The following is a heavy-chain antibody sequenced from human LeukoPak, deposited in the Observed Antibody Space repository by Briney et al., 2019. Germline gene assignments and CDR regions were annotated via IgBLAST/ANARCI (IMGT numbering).Heavy chain of an antibody. D-gene: IGHD6-19*01. J-gene: IGHJ4*02. CDR3: ARDRSQWLASYFFDY. V-gene: IGHV3-48*03. Sequence: GGSLRLSCAASGFTFSSYDMNWVRQAPGKGLEWVSHISSSGSTIYYADSVKGLFTISRDNAKNSLYLQMNSLRAEDTAVYYCARDRSQWLASYFFDYWGQGTLVTVSS. CDR2: ISSSGSTI. CDR1: GFTFSSYD.